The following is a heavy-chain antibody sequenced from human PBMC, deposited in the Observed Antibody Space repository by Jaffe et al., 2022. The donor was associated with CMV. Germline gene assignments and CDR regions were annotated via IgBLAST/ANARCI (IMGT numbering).Heavy chain of an antibody. CDR2: ISYDGSNK. J-gene: IGHJ6*02. V-gene: IGHV3-30*18. CDR3: AKEAHFPGFSGSLDYYYYGMDV. D-gene: IGHD3-10*01. CDR1: GFTFSSYG. Sequence: QVQLVESGGGVVQPGRSLRLSCAASGFTFSSYGMHWVRQAPGKGLEWVAVISYDGSNKYYADSVKGRFTISRDNSKNTLYLQMNSLRAEDTAVYYCAKEAHFPGFSGSLDYYYYGMDVWGQGTTVTVSS.